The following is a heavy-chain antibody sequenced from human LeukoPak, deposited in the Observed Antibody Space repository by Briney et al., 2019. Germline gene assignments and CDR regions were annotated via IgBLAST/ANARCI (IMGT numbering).Heavy chain of an antibody. CDR2: AFYSGST. CDR1: GGSISSSGYY. D-gene: IGHD3-9*01. J-gene: IGHJ3*02. CDR3: ARLIQRYDLLTGYSPDAFDI. Sequence: SETLSLTCTVSGGSISSSGYYWGWIRQPPGKGLEWIGSAFYSGSTYYIPSLKSRVTISVDTSKNQFSLKLSSVTAADTAVYYCARLIQRYDLLTGYSPDAFDIWGQGTMVTVSS. V-gene: IGHV4-39*01.